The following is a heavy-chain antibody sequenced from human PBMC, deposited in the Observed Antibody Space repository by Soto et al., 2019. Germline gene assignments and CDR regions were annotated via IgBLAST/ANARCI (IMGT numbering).Heavy chain of an antibody. CDR3: ARDSPTMYDFWSGYPVHIPSSYYYYGMDV. CDR2: ISYDGSNK. D-gene: IGHD3-3*01. V-gene: IGHV3-30-3*01. CDR1: GFTFSSYA. J-gene: IGHJ6*02. Sequence: HPGGSLRLSCAASGFTFSSYAMHWVRQAPGKGLEWVAVISYDGSNKYYADSVKGRFTISRDNSKNTLYLQMNSLRAEDTAVYYCARDSPTMYDFWSGYPVHIPSSYYYYGMDVWGQGTTVTVSS.